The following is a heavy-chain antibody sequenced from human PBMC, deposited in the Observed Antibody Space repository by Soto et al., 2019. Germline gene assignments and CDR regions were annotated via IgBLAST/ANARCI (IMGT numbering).Heavy chain of an antibody. Sequence: SVKVSCKASGGTFSIYAISWVRRAPGQGLEWMGGIIPIFGTANYAQKFQGRVTITADESTTTAYMELSSLRSEDTAVYYCARPTRFYYDSSGQSAWFDPWGQGTLVTVSS. CDR2: IIPIFGTA. J-gene: IGHJ5*02. D-gene: IGHD3-22*01. CDR1: GGTFSIYA. CDR3: ARPTRFYYDSSGQSAWFDP. V-gene: IGHV1-69*13.